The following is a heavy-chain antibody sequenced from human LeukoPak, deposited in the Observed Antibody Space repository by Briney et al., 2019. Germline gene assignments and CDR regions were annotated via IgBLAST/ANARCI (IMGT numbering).Heavy chain of an antibody. CDR3: ARDSRTTGTTSGYFDY. J-gene: IGHJ4*02. CDR2: ISSSSSDI. Sequence: GGSLRLSCAASGFTFSSYSLNWVRQAPGKGLEWVSSISSSSSDIYYAVSVKGRFTISRDNAKNSLYLQMNSLRAEDTAVYYCARDSRTTGTTSGYFDYWAREPWSPSPQ. D-gene: IGHD1-1*01. CDR1: GFTFSSYS. V-gene: IGHV3-21*01.